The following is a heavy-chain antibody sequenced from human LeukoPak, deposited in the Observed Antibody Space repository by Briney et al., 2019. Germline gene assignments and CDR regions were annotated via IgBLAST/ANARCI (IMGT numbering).Heavy chain of an antibody. J-gene: IGHJ4*02. V-gene: IGHV4-39*01. Sequence: SETLSLTCTVSGGSISSSSYYWGWIRQSPGKGLEWIGSIYYSGSTYYNPSLKSRVTISVDTSKNQFSLKLSSVTAADTAVYYCARAWARPYYFDYWGQGTLVTVSS. CDR2: IYYSGST. D-gene: IGHD6-6*01. CDR1: GGSISSSSYY. CDR3: ARAWARPYYFDY.